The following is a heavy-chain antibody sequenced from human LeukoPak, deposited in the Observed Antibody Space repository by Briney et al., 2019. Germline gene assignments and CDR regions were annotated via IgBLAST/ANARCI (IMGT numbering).Heavy chain of an antibody. CDR2: IIPIFGTA. Sequence: ASVKVSCKASGGTFNSYAISWVRQAPGQGLEWMGGIIPIFGTANYAQKFQGRVTITADESTSTAYMELSSLRSEDTAVYYCVRADCSSTSCYLNPPYYYYGMDVWGKGTTVTVSS. CDR3: VRADCSSTSCYLNPPYYYYGMDV. CDR1: GGTFNSYA. V-gene: IGHV1-69*01. J-gene: IGHJ6*04. D-gene: IGHD2-2*01.